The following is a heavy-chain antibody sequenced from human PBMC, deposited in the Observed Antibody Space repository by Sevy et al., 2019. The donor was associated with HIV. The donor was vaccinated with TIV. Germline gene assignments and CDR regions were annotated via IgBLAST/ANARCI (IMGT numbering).Heavy chain of an antibody. J-gene: IGHJ4*02. Sequence: GGSLRLSCEASGFPFTNHGVHWVRQAPGKGLAWVALMWFDGSNKYYADSVKGRFTISRDNSKNTLYLQMNSLRAEDTAVYYCARDGDTAVGYYFDYWGQGTLVTVSS. CDR1: GFPFTNHG. V-gene: IGHV3-33*08. D-gene: IGHD5-18*01. CDR2: MWFDGSNK. CDR3: ARDGDTAVGYYFDY.